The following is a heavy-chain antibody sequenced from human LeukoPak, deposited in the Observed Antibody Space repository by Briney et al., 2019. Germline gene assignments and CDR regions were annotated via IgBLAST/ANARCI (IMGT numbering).Heavy chain of an antibody. CDR1: GFTFSSYS. CDR3: ARDPGNDYGGNSGYFDY. J-gene: IGHJ4*02. CDR2: ISSSSSTI. D-gene: IGHD4-23*01. Sequence: WGSLRLSCAASGFTFSSYSMNWVRQAPGKGLEWVSYISSSSSTIYYADSVKGRFTISRDNAKNSLYLQMNSLRDEDTAVYYCARDPGNDYGGNSGYFDYWGQGTLVTVSS. V-gene: IGHV3-48*02.